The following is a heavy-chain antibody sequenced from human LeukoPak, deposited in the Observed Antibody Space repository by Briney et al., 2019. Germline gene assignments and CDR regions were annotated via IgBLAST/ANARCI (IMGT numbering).Heavy chain of an antibody. J-gene: IGHJ4*02. Sequence: GGSLRLSCAASGFTFSSYAMHWVRQAPGKGLEWVTVISYDGSNKYYADSVKGRFTISRDNSKNTLYLQMNSLRAEDTAVYYCARGLYSSGGYFDYWGQGTLVTVSS. CDR1: GFTFSSYA. D-gene: IGHD6-19*01. CDR2: ISYDGSNK. V-gene: IGHV3-30*04. CDR3: ARGLYSSGGYFDY.